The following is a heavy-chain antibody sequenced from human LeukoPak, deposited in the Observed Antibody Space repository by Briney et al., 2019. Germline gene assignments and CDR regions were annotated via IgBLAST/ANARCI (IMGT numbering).Heavy chain of an antibody. V-gene: IGHV1-18*01. CDR3: ARGGVTMVRGVHNWFDP. CDR1: GYTFTSYG. D-gene: IGHD3-10*01. Sequence: GASVKVSCKASGYTFTSYGISWVRQAPGQGLEWMGWISAYNGNTNYAQKLQGRVTMTTDTSTSTAYMELRSLRSDDTAVYYCARGGVTMVRGVHNWFDPWGQGTLVTVSS. CDR2: ISAYNGNT. J-gene: IGHJ5*02.